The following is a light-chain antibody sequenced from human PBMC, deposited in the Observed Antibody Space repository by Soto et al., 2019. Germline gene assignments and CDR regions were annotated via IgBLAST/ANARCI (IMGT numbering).Light chain of an antibody. Sequence: VLTQTPLSSPVTLGQPASISCRSSQSLVYSDGNTYLSWLQQRPGQPPRLLIYQVSNRFSGVPDRFSGSVAGTYFTLKTSRVEAEDVGVYSCIQFSHFPRTLGQGTKVEIK. J-gene: IGKJ1*01. CDR2: QVS. CDR1: QSLVYSDGNTY. CDR3: IQFSHFPRT. V-gene: IGKV2-24*01.